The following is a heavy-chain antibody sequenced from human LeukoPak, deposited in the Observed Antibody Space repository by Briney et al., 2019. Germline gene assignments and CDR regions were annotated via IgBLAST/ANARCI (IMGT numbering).Heavy chain of an antibody. V-gene: IGHV5-51*01. D-gene: IGHD3-16*01. CDR2: IYPGDSNT. Sequence: GESLKIPCKGSGYSFTSYWIGWVRQMPGKGLEWMGIIYPGDSNTKYSPSFQGQVTISADKSIRTAYLQWSSLEASDTAMYYCARRPMIPFGGAQYYFDYWGQGTLVTVSS. J-gene: IGHJ4*02. CDR3: ARRPMIPFGGAQYYFDY. CDR1: GYSFTSYW.